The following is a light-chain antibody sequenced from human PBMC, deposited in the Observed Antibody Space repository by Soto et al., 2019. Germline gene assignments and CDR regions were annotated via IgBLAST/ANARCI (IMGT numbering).Light chain of an antibody. J-gene: IGLJ3*02. V-gene: IGLV2-8*01. Sequence: QSALPQPPSASGSPGQSVAISCTGSTSDVGAYNYVSWYQQHPGKAPRLIIHEVSKRPSGVPDRFSGSKSGNTASLTVSGLQAEDEADYYCSSYAGSNWVFGGGTKLTVL. CDR3: SSYAGSNWV. CDR2: EVS. CDR1: TSDVGAYNY.